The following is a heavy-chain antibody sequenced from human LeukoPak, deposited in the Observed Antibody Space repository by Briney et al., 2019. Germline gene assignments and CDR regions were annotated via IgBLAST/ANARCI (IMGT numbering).Heavy chain of an antibody. D-gene: IGHD5-24*01. J-gene: IGHJ4*02. Sequence: PSETLSLTCAVHGGSFSGYYWSWIRQPPGKGLEWIGEINHSGSTNYNPSLKSRVTISVDTSKNQFSLKLSSVTAADTAVYYCARGLNLRWLQMTFDYWGQGTLVTVSS. V-gene: IGHV4-34*01. CDR1: GGSFSGYY. CDR3: ARGLNLRWLQMTFDY. CDR2: INHSGST.